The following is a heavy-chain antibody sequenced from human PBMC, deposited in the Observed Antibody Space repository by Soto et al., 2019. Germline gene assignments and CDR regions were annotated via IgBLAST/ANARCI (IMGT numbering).Heavy chain of an antibody. D-gene: IGHD3-16*01. Sequence: EVQLVESGGGLVQPGGSLRLSCAASGFTFSDYWMHWVRQAPGKGLVWVSRIKSDGSSTSYGDSVKGRFTISRDNDKNTLYLQMQSLRAEDTDVYYCAIAPYRITFGGVIDYWGQGTLVTVSS. J-gene: IGHJ4*02. V-gene: IGHV3-74*01. CDR2: IKSDGSST. CDR1: GFTFSDYW. CDR3: AIAPYRITFGGVIDY.